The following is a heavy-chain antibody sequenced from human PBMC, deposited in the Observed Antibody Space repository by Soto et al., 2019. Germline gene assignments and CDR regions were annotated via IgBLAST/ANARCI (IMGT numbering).Heavy chain of an antibody. J-gene: IGHJ4*02. CDR2: IFWDDDK. CDR1: GFSLSSTRVA. CDR3: AHSVVAGLGYYFDY. Sequence: QITLKESGPTLVKPTQTLTLTCTFSGFSLSSTRVAVGWIRQPPGKSLEWLALIFWDDDKRYIALLKTRLTITTDTSKNQVVLTMTNMDSLDTATYYFAHSVVAGLGYYFDYWGQGTLVTVSS. D-gene: IGHD6-19*01. V-gene: IGHV2-5*02.